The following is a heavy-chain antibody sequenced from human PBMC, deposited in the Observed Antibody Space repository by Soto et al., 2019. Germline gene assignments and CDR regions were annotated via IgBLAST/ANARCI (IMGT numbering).Heavy chain of an antibody. CDR2: IWRDGSEK. D-gene: IGHD2-2*03. CDR1: GFGFSDRA. CDR3: ARALFPDVDIYAMDV. J-gene: IGHJ6*02. Sequence: VQLVESGGGVVQPGRSLRLSCVASGFGFSDRAMHWVRQAPGKGREWLAIIWRDGSEKFYAGSVKGLFTISRDNSKNTVYLQMSSLSAEDTALYYCARALFPDVDIYAMDVWGQGTAVTVSS. V-gene: IGHV3-33*01.